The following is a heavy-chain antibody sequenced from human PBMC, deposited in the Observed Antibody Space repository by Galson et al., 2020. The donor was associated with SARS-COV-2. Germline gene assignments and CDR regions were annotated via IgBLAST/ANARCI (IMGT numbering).Heavy chain of an antibody. CDR3: AKEEQSDGYYYMFDY. D-gene: IGHD3-22*01. J-gene: IGHJ4*02. CDR2: ISASGATI. Sequence: GGSLRLSCVASGFDFRSYAMSWVRQAPGKGLEWVSRISASGATINYADSVKGRFTISRDNSKNTVHLHLGSLRAEDTAVYYCAKEEQSDGYYYMFDYWGQGTLVTVSS. V-gene: IGHV3-23*01. CDR1: GFDFRSYA.